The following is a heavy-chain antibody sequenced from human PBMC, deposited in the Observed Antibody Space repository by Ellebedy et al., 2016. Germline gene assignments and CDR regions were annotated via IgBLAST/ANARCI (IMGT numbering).Heavy chain of an antibody. J-gene: IGHJ2*01. V-gene: IGHV3-23*01. CDR1: GFTFKTYA. Sequence: GGSLRLXXAASGFTFKTYAMSWVRQAPGEGLEWVSTLSGSGPKTYCADSVQGRFTISRDNSKSTLYLQMNSLRAEDTAVYYCAKHETDGDYYFDLWGRGTLVTVPS. CDR3: AKHETDGDYYFDL. CDR2: LSGSGPKT. D-gene: IGHD2-21*01.